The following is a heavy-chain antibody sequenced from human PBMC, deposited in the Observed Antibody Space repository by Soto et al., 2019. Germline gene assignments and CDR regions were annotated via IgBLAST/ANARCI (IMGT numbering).Heavy chain of an antibody. CDR3: ASHYDIPTGSLAYFEF. V-gene: IGHV3-23*01. D-gene: IGHD3-9*01. CDR2: ISRSGDLV. CDR1: GFTFNG. J-gene: IGHJ4*02. Sequence: EVQVLESGGGLAQPGGSLRLSCAASGFTFNGMSWVRQAPGRGLEWISAISRSGDLVIYADSVKGRFTISRGNSKNTLSLRMNSLRAEDTAIYYCASHYDIPTGSLAYFEFWGQGSLVAVSS.